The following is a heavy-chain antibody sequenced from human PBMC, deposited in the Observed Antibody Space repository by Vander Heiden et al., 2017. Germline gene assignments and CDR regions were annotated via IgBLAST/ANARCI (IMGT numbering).Heavy chain of an antibody. CDR2: IYYSGGT. CDR1: AGSIRSGGYY. Sequence: QVPLQASVPGLVQPSLTLSLTCPVSAGSIRSGGYYCSWIRQHPGKGLEWIGYIYYSGGTYYNPSLKSRVTISVDTSKNQFSLKLSSVTAADTAVYYCARDKSYSSSWYRVSHPDSHWFDPWGQGTLVTVSS. CDR3: ARDKSYSSSWYRVSHPDSHWFDP. J-gene: IGHJ5*02. V-gene: IGHV4-31*03. D-gene: IGHD6-13*01.